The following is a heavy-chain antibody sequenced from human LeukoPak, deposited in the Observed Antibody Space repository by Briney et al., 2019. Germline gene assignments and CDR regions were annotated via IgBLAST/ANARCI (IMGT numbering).Heavy chain of an antibody. CDR3: ARGGGDIVLDY. D-gene: IGHD5-12*01. V-gene: IGHV4-59*01. CDR1: GGSISSYY. CDR2: IYYSGST. Sequence: KPSETLSLTCTVPGGSISSYYWSWIRQPPGKGLEWIGYIYYSGSTNYNPSLKSRVTISVDTSKNQFSLKLSSVTAADTAVYYCARGGGDIVLDYWGRGTLVTVSS. J-gene: IGHJ4*02.